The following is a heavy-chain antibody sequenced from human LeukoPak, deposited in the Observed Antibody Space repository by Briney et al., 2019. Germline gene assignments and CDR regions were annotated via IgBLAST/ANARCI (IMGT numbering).Heavy chain of an antibody. V-gene: IGHV3-23*01. J-gene: IGHJ4*02. D-gene: IGHD3-10*01. CDR1: GFTFSSYA. Sequence: GGSLRLSCAASGFTFSSYAMTWVRQAPGKGLQLVSTIIVSGENTYYADSVKGRFTISRDISKSTLYLQMNSLRDEDTALYYCAKYGSGTYYNGLHWGQGTLVTVSS. CDR3: AKYGSGTYYNGLH. CDR2: IIVSGENT.